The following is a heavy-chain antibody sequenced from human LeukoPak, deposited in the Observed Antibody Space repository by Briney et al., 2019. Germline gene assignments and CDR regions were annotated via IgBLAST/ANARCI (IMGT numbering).Heavy chain of an antibody. J-gene: IGHJ4*02. D-gene: IGHD1-26*01. CDR3: ARTSGSPWYFDY. V-gene: IGHV4-31*03. Sequence: SETLSLTCTVSGGSISSGGYYWSWIRQHPGKGLEWIGYIYYSGSTYYNPSLKSRATISVDTSKNQFSLKLSSVTAADTAVYYCARTSGSPWYFDYWGQGTLVTVSS. CDR2: IYYSGST. CDR1: GGSISSGGYY.